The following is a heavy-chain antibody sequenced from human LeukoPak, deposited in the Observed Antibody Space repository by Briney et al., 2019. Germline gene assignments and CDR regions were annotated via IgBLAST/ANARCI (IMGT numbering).Heavy chain of an antibody. Sequence: GGSLRLSCAASGFTFSNYSMNWVRQAPGKGLEWVSSISSSSYIYYADSVKGRFTISRDNAKNSLYLQMNSLRAEDTAVYYCTYGEADYWGQGTLVTVSS. CDR3: TYGEADY. V-gene: IGHV3-21*01. J-gene: IGHJ4*02. D-gene: IGHD3-10*01. CDR2: ISSSSYI. CDR1: GFTFSNYS.